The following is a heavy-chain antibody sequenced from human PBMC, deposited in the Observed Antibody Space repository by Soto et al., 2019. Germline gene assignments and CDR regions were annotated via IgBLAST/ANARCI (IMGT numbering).Heavy chain of an antibody. CDR3: ARDQAISYSSDHTAMVPNDS. V-gene: IGHV3-30-3*01. J-gene: IGHJ4*02. CDR1: GFTFSSYA. D-gene: IGHD5-18*01. CDR2: ISYDGSNK. Sequence: GGSLRLSCAASGFTFSSYAMHWVRQAPGKGLEWVAVISYDGSNKYYADSVKGRFTISRDNSKNTLYLQMNSLRAEDTAVYYCARDQAISYSSDHTAMVPNDSWGPGTRVTV.